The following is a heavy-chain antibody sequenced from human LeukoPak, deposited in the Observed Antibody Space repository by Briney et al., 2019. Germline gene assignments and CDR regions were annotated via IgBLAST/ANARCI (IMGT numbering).Heavy chain of an antibody. CDR3: AKEGGLYSGSYSGDFDY. V-gene: IGHV3-30*18. CDR2: ISYDGSNK. CDR1: GFTFSSNG. D-gene: IGHD1-26*01. Sequence: PGRSLRLSCAASGFTFSSNGIHWVRQAPGKGLEWAAVISYDGSNKYYADSVKGRFTISRDNSKNTLYLQMNSLRAEDTAVYYCAKEGGLYSGSYSGDFDYWGQGTLVTVSS. J-gene: IGHJ4*02.